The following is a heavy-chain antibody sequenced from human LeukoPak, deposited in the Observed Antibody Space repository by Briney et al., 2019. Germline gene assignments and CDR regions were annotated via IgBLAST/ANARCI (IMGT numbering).Heavy chain of an antibody. CDR3: VKCSSTTMVTWEPDF. CDR2: ISVFNGNI. D-gene: IGHD1-26*01. J-gene: IGHJ4*02. V-gene: IGHV1-18*01. CDR1: GGTFSSYA. Sequence: GASVKVSCKASGGTFSSYAISWVRQAPGQGLEWMGWISVFNGNIKYGQKFQGRVTLTTDASTNTAYMELRSLRSDDTAVYFCVKCSSTTMVTWEPDFWGQGSLVIVSS.